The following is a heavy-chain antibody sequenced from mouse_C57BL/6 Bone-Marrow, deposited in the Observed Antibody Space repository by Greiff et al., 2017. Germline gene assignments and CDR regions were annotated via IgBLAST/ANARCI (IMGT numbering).Heavy chain of an antibody. CDR1: GFTFSSYA. CDR2: ISDGGSYT. D-gene: IGHD1-1*01. V-gene: IGHV5-4*01. J-gene: IGHJ2*01. CDR3: ARVVYYYGSSFDY. Sequence: EVQGVESGGGLVKPGGSLKLSCAASGFTFSSYAMSWVRQTPDKRLEWVATISDGGSYTYYPDNVKGRFTISRDNAKNNLYLQMSHLKSEDTAMYYCARVVYYYGSSFDYWGQGTTLTVSS.